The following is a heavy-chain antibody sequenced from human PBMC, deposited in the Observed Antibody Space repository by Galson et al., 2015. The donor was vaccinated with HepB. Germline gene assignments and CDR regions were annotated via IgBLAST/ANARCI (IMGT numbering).Heavy chain of an antibody. CDR3: ARDLFAVSPPPTNYMDV. CDR2: ISSSGTV. V-gene: IGHV3-69-1*01. D-gene: IGHD3-3*01. CDR1: GFTFNNFA. J-gene: IGHJ6*03. Sequence: SLRLSCAASGFTFNNFAKHWVRQAPGKGLEWVSSISSSGTVYYADSLKGRSTISRDNAKNSLDLQVNSLRAEDTAVYYCARDLFAVSPPPTNYMDVWGTGTTVTVSS.